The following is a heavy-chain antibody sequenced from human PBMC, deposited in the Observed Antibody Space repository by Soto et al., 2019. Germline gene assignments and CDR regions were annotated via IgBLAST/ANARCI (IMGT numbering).Heavy chain of an antibody. Sequence: LSQTLSLTCAISGDSVSSNSAAWNWIRQSPSRGLEWLGRTYYRSKWYNDYAVSVKSQITINPDTSKNQFSLQLNSVTPEDTAVYYCARGPRYCSGGSCYSLYWFDPWGQGTLVTVSS. D-gene: IGHD2-15*01. J-gene: IGHJ5*02. CDR3: ARGPRYCSGGSCYSLYWFDP. CDR1: GDSVSSNSAA. CDR2: TYYRSKWYN. V-gene: IGHV6-1*01.